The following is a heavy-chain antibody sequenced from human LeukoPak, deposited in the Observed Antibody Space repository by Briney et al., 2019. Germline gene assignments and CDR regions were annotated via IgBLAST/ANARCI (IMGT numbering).Heavy chain of an antibody. CDR1: GFTFSWYW. CDR3: ARDHSSSWYGSWLY. Sequence: GGSLRLSCAASGFTFSWYWMSWVRQAPGKGLVWVANIKQDGSEKYYVDSVKGRFTISRDNAKNSLYLQMNSLRAEDTAVYYCARDHSSSWYGSWLYSGQETLVTVSS. V-gene: IGHV3-7*04. D-gene: IGHD6-13*01. J-gene: IGHJ4*02. CDR2: IKQDGSEK.